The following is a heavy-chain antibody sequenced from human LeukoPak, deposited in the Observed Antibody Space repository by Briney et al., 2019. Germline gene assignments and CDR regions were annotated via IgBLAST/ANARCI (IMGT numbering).Heavy chain of an antibody. D-gene: IGHD1-26*01. J-gene: IGHJ6*02. CDR1: GFTFSSYG. Sequence: GGSLRLSCAASGFTFSSYGMHWVRQAPGKGLEWVAVISYDGSNKCYADSVKGRFTISRDNSKNTLYLQMNSLRAEDTAVYYCAKGSFSPYYYYGMDVWGQGTTVTVSS. CDR2: ISYDGSNK. V-gene: IGHV3-30*18. CDR3: AKGSFSPYYYYGMDV.